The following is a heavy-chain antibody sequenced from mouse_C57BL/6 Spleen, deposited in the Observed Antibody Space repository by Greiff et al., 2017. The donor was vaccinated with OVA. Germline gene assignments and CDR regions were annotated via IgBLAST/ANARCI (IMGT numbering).Heavy chain of an antibody. V-gene: IGHV1-50*01. D-gene: IGHD1-1*01. CDR3: ARWYYGSSYWFAY. J-gene: IGHJ3*01. Sequence: QVQLQQPGAELVKPGASVKLSCKASGYTFTSYWMQWVKQRPGQGLEWIGEIDPSDSYTNYNQKFKGKATLTVDTSSSTAYMQLSSLTSEDSAVYYCARWYYGSSYWFAYWGQGTLVTVSA. CDR1: GYTFTSYW. CDR2: IDPSDSYT.